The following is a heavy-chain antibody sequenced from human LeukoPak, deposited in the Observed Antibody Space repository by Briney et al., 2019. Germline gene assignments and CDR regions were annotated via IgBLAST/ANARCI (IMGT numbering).Heavy chain of an antibody. CDR3: ARYNWGYGAFDY. V-gene: IGHV4-59*01. D-gene: IGHD1-20*01. J-gene: IGHJ4*02. CDR1: GGSISGYY. Sequence: SETLSLTCTVSGGSISGYYWSWIRQSPGKGLEWIGYIYSSGSTNYNPPLNGRVTISVDTSNNHFSLKLVSVAAADTAVYFCARYNWGYGAFDYWGQGTLVAVSS. CDR2: IYSSGST.